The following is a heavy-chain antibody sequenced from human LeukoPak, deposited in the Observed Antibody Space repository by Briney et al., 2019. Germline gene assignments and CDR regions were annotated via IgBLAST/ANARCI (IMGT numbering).Heavy chain of an antibody. CDR3: AKRTSGSSWYSSDY. D-gene: IGHD6-13*01. CDR1: GFTFSSFA. CDR2: MSGDATST. J-gene: IGHJ4*02. Sequence: GGSLRLSCAASGFTFSSFAMNWVRQAPGKGLEWVSTMSGDATSTHYADSVKGRFTISRDNSKNTLYLQMNSLRAEDTAVYYCAKRTSGSSWYSSDYWGQGTLVTVSS. V-gene: IGHV3-23*01.